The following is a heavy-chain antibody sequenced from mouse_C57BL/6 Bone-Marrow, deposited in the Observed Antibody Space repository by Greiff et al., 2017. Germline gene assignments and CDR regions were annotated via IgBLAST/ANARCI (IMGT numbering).Heavy chain of an antibody. CDR2: IWTGGGT. V-gene: IGHV2-9-1*01. J-gene: IGHJ1*03. CDR3: ARKDYYGSRGDWYFDV. D-gene: IGHD1-1*01. CDR1: GFSLTSYA. Sequence: VNVVESGPGLVAPSQSLSITCTVSGFSLTSYAISWVRQPPGKGLEWLGVIWTGGGTNYNSALKSRLSISKDNSKSQVFLKMNSLQTDDTARYYGARKDYYGSRGDWYFDVWGTGTTVTVSS.